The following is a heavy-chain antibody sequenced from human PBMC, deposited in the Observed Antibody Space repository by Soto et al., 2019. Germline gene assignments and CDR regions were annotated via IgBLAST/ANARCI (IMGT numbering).Heavy chain of an antibody. CDR3: ARRVYCSSTSCYSAADYYGMDV. V-gene: IGHV5-51*01. J-gene: IGHJ6*02. CDR2: IYPGDSDT. CDR1: GYSFTSYW. Sequence: GESLKISCKGSGYSFTSYWIGWVRQMPGKGLEWMGIIYPGDSDTRYSPSFQGQVTISADKSISTAYLQWSSLKASDTAMYYCARRVYCSSTSCYSAADYYGMDVWGQGTTVTVSS. D-gene: IGHD2-2*01.